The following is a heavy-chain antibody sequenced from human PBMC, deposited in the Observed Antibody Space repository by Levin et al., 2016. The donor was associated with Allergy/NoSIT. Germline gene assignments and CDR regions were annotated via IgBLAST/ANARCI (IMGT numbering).Heavy chain of an antibody. V-gene: IGHV1-3*01. CDR3: ARDRVVPAALFDY. J-gene: IGHJ4*02. Sequence: WVRQAPGQRLEWMGWINAGNGNTKYSQKFQGRVTITRDTSASTAYMELSSLRSEDTAVYYCARDRVVPAALFDYWGQGTLVTVSS. D-gene: IGHD2-2*01. CDR2: INAGNGNT.